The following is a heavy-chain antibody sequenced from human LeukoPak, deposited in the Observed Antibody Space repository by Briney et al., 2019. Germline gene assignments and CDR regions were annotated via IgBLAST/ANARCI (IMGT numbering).Heavy chain of an antibody. D-gene: IGHD3-10*01. V-gene: IGHV4-61*02. CDR2: IYTTGSP. J-gene: IGHJ5*02. Sequence: SETLSLTCTVSGGSISSSNYYWTWIRQPAGKGLEWTGRIYTTGSPSYSPSLKSRVTISVDTFANQFSLKLTSVSAADTAVYYCARDRGITTARGVPSWFDPWGQGTLVTVSS. CDR1: GGSISSSNYY. CDR3: ARDRGITTARGVPSWFDP.